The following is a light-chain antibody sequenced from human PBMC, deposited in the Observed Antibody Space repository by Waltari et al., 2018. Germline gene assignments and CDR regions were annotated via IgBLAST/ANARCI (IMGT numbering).Light chain of an antibody. Sequence: QSALTQPASVSGSPGQSVSISCTGTRRDVGDSNSVSWFQDRPGQGPKVIIYDVSDRPSGVPARFSGSKSGNTASLAISGLQAEDEADYYCSSESSDKVVLFGGGTKVTVL. CDR1: RRDVGDSNS. CDR3: SSESSDKVVL. V-gene: IGLV2-14*03. J-gene: IGLJ3*02. CDR2: DVS.